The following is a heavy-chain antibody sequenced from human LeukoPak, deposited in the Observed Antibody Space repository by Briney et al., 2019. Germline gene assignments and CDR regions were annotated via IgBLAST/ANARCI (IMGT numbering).Heavy chain of an antibody. Sequence: PGGSLRLSCAASGFTFSSYWMHWVRQAPGKGLVWVSHINGDGSTTSYADSVKGRFTISRDNAKNTVYLQMNSLRAEDTAVYYCARGPFVDTAMVPFDYWGQGTLVTVSS. D-gene: IGHD5-18*01. CDR3: ARGPFVDTAMVPFDY. V-gene: IGHV3-74*01. CDR1: GFTFSSYW. CDR2: INGDGSTT. J-gene: IGHJ4*02.